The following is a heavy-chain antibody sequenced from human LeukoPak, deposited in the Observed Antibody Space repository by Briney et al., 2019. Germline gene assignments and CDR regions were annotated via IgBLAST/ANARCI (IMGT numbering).Heavy chain of an antibody. CDR3: ARSTSPGFDY. J-gene: IGHJ4*02. V-gene: IGHV3-74*01. CDR1: GFTFNSYW. Sequence: GGSLRLSCAASGFTFNSYWMHWVRQAPGKGLVWVSLFKTDGSTTRYADSVKGRFTISRDNAKNTLYLQMNSLRAEDTAVYYCARSTSPGFDYWGQGTPVIVSS. CDR2: FKTDGSTT.